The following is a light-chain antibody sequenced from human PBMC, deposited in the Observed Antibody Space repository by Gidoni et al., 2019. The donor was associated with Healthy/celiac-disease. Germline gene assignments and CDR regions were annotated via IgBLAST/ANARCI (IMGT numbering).Light chain of an antibody. V-gene: IGLV3-1*01. CDR2: QDS. J-gene: IGLJ2*01. CDR3: QAWDSSTGV. CDR1: KLGDTY. Sequence: SYELHQPPSVSVSPGQTASITCSGDKLGDTYACWYQQKPGPSPVLVIYQDSKRPSGIPERFSGSNSGNTATLTISGTQAMDEADYYCQAWDSSTGVVGGWTKLTVL.